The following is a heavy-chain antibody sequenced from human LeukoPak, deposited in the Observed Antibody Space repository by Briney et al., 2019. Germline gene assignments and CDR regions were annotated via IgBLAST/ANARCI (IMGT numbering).Heavy chain of an antibody. CDR2: ISSSSHI. D-gene: IGHD6-6*01. Sequence: GGSLRLSCAASGFTFSTYSMNWVRQAPGKGLEWVSSISSSSHIYYADSVKGRFTISRDNAKNSLYLQMNSLRAEDTAVYYCARDRGSSENNYWGQGTLVTVSS. J-gene: IGHJ4*02. V-gene: IGHV3-21*01. CDR3: ARDRGSSENNY. CDR1: GFTFSTYS.